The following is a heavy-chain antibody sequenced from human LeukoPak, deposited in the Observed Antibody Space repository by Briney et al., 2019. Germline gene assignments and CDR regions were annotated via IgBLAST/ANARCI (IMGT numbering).Heavy chain of an antibody. D-gene: IGHD6-19*01. CDR1: GYTFTSYG. CDR3: ARDRGYSSGWYERGIFDY. J-gene: IGHJ4*02. V-gene: IGHV1-18*01. Sequence: ASVKVSCEASGYTFTSYGISWVRQAPGQGLEWMGWISAYNGNTNYAQKLQGRVTMTTDTSTSTAYTELRSLRSDDTAVYYCARDRGYSSGWYERGIFDYWGQGTLVTVSS. CDR2: ISAYNGNT.